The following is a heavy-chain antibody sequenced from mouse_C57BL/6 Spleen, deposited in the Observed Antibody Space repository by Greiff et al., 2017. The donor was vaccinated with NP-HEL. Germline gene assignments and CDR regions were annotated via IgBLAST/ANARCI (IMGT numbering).Heavy chain of an antibody. J-gene: IGHJ2*01. D-gene: IGHD1-1*01. Sequence: QVQLPQSGPGLVAPSQSLSITCTVSGFSLTSSGVHWVRQPPGKGLEWLVVIWSDGSTTYNSALKSRLSISKDNSKSQVFLKMNSLQTDDTAMYYCARHGHGSSYFDYWGQGTTLTVSS. CDR2: IWSDGST. V-gene: IGHV2-6-1*01. CDR1: GFSLTSSG. CDR3: ARHGHGSSYFDY.